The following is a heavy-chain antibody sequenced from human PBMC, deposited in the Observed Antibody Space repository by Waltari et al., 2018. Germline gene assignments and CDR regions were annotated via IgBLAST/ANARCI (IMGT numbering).Heavy chain of an antibody. CDR3: ARTWGYSPPLGWFDP. CDR1: GGPFTDYS. CDR2: IRHSGVT. D-gene: IGHD2-2*02. Sequence: QVQLHQWGAGLLKPSETLSLTCAVSGGPFTDYSWSWIRQPPGKGLEWIGEIRHSGVTHYNPSLRSRLTMAVDTIKKQFSLKLTSVTAADTAVYFCARTWGYSPPLGWFDPWGQGTRVTVSS. V-gene: IGHV4-34*01. J-gene: IGHJ5*02.